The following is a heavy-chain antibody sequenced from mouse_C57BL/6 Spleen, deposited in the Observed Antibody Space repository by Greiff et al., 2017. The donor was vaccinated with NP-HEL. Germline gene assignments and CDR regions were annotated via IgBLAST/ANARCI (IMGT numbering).Heavy chain of an antibody. D-gene: IGHD2-3*01. CDR3: ARSSYDGYYVGCAY. Sequence: VQLVESGPELVKPGASVKISCKASGYAFSSSWMNWVKQRPGKGLEWIGRIYPGDGDTNYNGKFKGKATLTADKSSSTAYMQLSSLTSEDSAVYFCARSSYDGYYVGCAYWGQGTLVTVSA. CDR2: IYPGDGDT. V-gene: IGHV1-82*01. CDR1: GYAFSSSW. J-gene: IGHJ3*01.